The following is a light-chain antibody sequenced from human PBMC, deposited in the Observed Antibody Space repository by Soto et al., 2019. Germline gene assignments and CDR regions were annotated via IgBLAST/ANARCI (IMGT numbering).Light chain of an antibody. Sequence: QSVLTQPPSASGTPEQRVTISCSGGSSNIGTNTVNWYQQLPGTAPKLLIYSNNQRPSGVPDRFSGSKSGTSASLAISGLQSEDEADYYCAAWDDSLNGYVFGTGTKVTVL. CDR2: SNN. CDR1: SSNIGTNT. CDR3: AAWDDSLNGYV. J-gene: IGLJ1*01. V-gene: IGLV1-44*01.